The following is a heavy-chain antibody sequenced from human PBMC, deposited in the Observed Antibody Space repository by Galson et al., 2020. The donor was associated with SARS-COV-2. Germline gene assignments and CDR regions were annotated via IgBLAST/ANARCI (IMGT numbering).Heavy chain of an antibody. Sequence: SETLSLTCTVSGGSISSGGYYWSWIRQHPGKGLEWIGCIYYSGSTYYNPSLKSRVTISVDTSKNQFSLKLSSVTAADTAVYYCARDNPSTFGGVIGHNYYFDYWGQGTLVTVSS. D-gene: IGHD3-16*02. J-gene: IGHJ4*02. CDR2: IYYSGST. V-gene: IGHV4-31*03. CDR1: GGSISSGGYY. CDR3: ARDNPSTFGGVIGHNYYFDY.